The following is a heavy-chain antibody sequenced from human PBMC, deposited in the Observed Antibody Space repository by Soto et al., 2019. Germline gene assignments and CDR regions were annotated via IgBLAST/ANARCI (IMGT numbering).Heavy chain of an antibody. D-gene: IGHD3-3*01. CDR2: ISYDGSNK. V-gene: IGHV3-30*18. CDR3: AKYRGLLRFLDWLSGAAFDI. J-gene: IGHJ3*02. Sequence: QVQLVESGGGVVQPGRSLRLSCAASGFTFSSYGMHWVRQAPGKGLEWVAVISYDGSNKYYADSVKDRFTISRDNSKNTLYLEMNSLRAEDTAMYYYAKYRGLLRFLDWLSGAAFDIWGQGTMVTVSS. CDR1: GFTFSSYG.